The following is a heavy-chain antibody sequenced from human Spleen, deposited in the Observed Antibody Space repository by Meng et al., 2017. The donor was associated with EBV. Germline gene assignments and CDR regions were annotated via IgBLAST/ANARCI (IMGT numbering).Heavy chain of an antibody. V-gene: IGHV1-3*01. J-gene: IGHJ4*02. D-gene: IGHD5-12*01. CDR2: INAGNGNT. CDR3: ARGSGGYDPFDY. CDR1: GYTFTSYA. Sequence: QVQPVQSGAGVKKPGATVKVSCKASGYTFTSYAMHWVRQAPGQRLEWMGWINAGNGNTKDSQKFQGRVTITRDTSASTAYMELSSLRSEDTAVYYCARGSGGYDPFDYWGQGTLVTVSS.